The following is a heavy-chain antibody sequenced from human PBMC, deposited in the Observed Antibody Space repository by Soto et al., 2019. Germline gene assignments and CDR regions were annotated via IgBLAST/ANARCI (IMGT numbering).Heavy chain of an antibody. J-gene: IGHJ4*02. CDR1: GFTFGSFA. D-gene: IGHD5-18*01. Sequence: QVQLVESGGGAVQPGKSLRLSCAASGFTFGSFAMHWVRQAPGKGLEWVAVISYDGGNRYYADSVKGRFTISRDNSKNTLYLQMNSLRAEDTAVYYCARWGYSYGYLAARGALDYWGQGTLVTVSS. V-gene: IGHV3-30-3*01. CDR3: ARWGYSYGYLAARGALDY. CDR2: ISYDGGNR.